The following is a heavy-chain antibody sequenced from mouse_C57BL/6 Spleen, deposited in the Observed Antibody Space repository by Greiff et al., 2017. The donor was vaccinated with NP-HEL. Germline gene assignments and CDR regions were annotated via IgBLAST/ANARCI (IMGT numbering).Heavy chain of an antibody. CDR1: GYTFTEYT. CDR3: SRHEDPHYYGSSPGYFDS. D-gene: IGHD1-1*01. Sequence: QVQLQQSGAELVKPGASVKLSCKASGYTFTEYTIHWVKQRSGQGLEWIGWFYPGSGSIKYNEKFKDKATLSADKSSSTVYMELSRLTAEDSAVYFCSRHEDPHYYGSSPGYFDSWGQGTTLTVSS. CDR2: FYPGSGSI. J-gene: IGHJ2*01. V-gene: IGHV1-62-2*01.